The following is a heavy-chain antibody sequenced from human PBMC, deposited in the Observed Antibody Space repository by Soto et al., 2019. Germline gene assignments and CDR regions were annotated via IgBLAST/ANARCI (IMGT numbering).Heavy chain of an antibody. CDR2: IFSNDEK. CDR3: ARMIGSSSPPQRGFDP. CDR1: GFSLSNARMG. J-gene: IGHJ5*02. V-gene: IGHV2-26*01. Sequence: SGPPLVNPTETLTLTCTVSGFSLSNARMGVSWIRQPPGKALEWLAHIFSNDEKSYSTSLKSRLTISKDTSKSQVVLTMTNMDPVDTATYYCARMIGSSSPPQRGFDPWGQGTLVTVSS. D-gene: IGHD6-6*01.